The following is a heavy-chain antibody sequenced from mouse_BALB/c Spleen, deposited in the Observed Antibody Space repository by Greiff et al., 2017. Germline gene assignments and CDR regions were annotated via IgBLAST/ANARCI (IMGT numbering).Heavy chain of an antibody. D-gene: IGHD2-4*01. V-gene: IGHV10-1*02. CDR1: GFTFNTYA. CDR3: VRHDYTGYYYAMDY. J-gene: IGHJ4*01. CDR2: IRSKSNNYAT. Sequence: EVQRVESGGGLVQPKGSLKLSCAASGFTFNTYAMNWVRQAPGKGLEWVARIRSKSNNYATYYADSVKDRFTISRDDSQSMLYLQMNNLKTEDTAMYYGVRHDYTGYYYAMDYWGQGTSVTVSS.